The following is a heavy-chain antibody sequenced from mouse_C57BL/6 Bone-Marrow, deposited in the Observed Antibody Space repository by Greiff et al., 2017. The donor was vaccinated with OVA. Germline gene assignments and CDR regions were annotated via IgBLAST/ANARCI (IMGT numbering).Heavy chain of an antibody. CDR1: GFTFSSYG. V-gene: IGHV5-6*02. CDR3: ARRPRQLRLEYYFDY. J-gene: IGHJ2*01. D-gene: IGHD3-2*02. Sequence: EVKLVESGGDLVKPGGSLKLSCAASGFTFSSYGMSWVRQTPDKRLEWVATISSGGSYTYYPDSVKGRFTISRENAKNTLYLQMSSLKSEDTAMYYCARRPRQLRLEYYFDYWGQGTTLTVSS. CDR2: ISSGGSYT.